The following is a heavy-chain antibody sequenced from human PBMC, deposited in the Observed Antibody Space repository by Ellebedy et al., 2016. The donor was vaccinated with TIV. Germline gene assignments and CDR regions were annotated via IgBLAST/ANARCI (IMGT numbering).Heavy chain of an antibody. CDR2: ISGNGGST. V-gene: IGHV3-64D*09. CDR1: GLTFSSYS. J-gene: IGHJ3*02. CDR3: VTATVINTGSYKRLAFDI. Sequence: PGGSLRLSCSASGLTFSSYSMHRIRQAPGKGLDYVSTISGNGGSTYYADSVKGRFTISRDNSKNTLYLQMSSLRVEDTAVYYCVTATVINTGSYKRLAFDIWGQGTMVTVS. D-gene: IGHD1-26*01.